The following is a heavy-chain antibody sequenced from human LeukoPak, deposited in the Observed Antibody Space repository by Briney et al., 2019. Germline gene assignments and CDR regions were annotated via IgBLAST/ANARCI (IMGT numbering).Heavy chain of an antibody. V-gene: IGHV3-21*01. CDR1: GFTFSSYS. J-gene: IGHJ4*02. CDR3: AREDIPPGPTVPNSMIDY. CDR2: ISSSSSYI. D-gene: IGHD4-17*01. Sequence: GGSLRLSCAASGFTFSSYSMNWLRQAPGKGLEWVSSISSSSSYIYYADSVKGRFTISRDNAKNSLYLQMNSLRAEDTAVYYCAREDIPPGPTVPNSMIDYWGQGTLVTVSS.